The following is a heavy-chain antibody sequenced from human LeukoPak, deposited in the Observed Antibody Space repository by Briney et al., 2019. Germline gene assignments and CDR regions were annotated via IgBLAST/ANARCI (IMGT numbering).Heavy chain of an antibody. CDR2: IYTSGST. CDR1: GGSISSGSYY. Sequence: PSETLSLTCTVSGGSISSGSYYWSWIRQPAGKGLEWIGRIYTSGSTNYNPSLKSRVTISVDTSKNQFSRKLSSVTATDTAVYYCARVPKDSSGYPGNYFDYWGQGTLVTVSS. V-gene: IGHV4-61*02. J-gene: IGHJ4*02. CDR3: ARVPKDSSGYPGNYFDY. D-gene: IGHD3-22*01.